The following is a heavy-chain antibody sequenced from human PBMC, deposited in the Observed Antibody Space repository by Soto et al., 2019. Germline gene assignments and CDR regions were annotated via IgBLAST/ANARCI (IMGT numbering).Heavy chain of an antibody. CDR1: GYTFTSYD. D-gene: IGHD6-6*01. J-gene: IGHJ6*02. CDR2: MNPNSGNT. V-gene: IGHV1-8*01. CDR3: ARGGSSSYLYYYYYGMDV. Sequence: QVQLVQSGAEVKKPGASVKVSCKASGYTFTSYDINWVRQATGQGLEWMGWMNPNSGNTGYAQKFQGRVTMTRNTSISTAYMELSRLRSEDTAVYYCARGGSSSYLYYYYYGMDVWGQGTTVTVSS.